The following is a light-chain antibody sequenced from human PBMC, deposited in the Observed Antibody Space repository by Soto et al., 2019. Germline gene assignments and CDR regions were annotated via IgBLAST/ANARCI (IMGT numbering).Light chain of an antibody. CDR2: DAS. Sequence: DIQMTQSPSTLSASVGDRVTITCRASQSISTWLAWYQQKPGKGPKLLIYDASSMESGVPSRFSGSGSGTEFTLTISSLQPDDFATYYCQQYSSYPWTFGQGTKVEIK. J-gene: IGKJ1*01. CDR3: QQYSSYPWT. CDR1: QSISTW. V-gene: IGKV1-5*01.